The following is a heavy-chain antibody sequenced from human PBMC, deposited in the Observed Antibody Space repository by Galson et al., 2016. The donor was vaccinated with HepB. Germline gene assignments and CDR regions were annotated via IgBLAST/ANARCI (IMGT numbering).Heavy chain of an antibody. V-gene: IGHV3-21*01. Sequence: SLRLSCAASGFTFSSYSMNWVRQAPGKGLEWVSSISSISTHIYYADSVKARFTISRDNAKNSPFLEMNSLRADDTAVYYCAREDCSAGSCYSGVGYWGQGTLVTVSS. J-gene: IGHJ4*02. CDR3: AREDCSAGSCYSGVGY. CDR2: ISSISTHI. CDR1: GFTFSSYS. D-gene: IGHD2-15*01.